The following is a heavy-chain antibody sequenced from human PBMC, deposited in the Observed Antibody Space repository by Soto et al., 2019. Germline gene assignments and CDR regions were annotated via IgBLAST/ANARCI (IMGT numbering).Heavy chain of an antibody. V-gene: IGHV4-30-2*01. CDR1: GGSISSGGYS. CDR2: IYHSGST. J-gene: IGHJ4*02. Sequence: SETLSLTCAVSGGSISSGGYSWSWIRQPPGKGLEWIGYIYHSGSTYYNPSLKSRVTISVDKSKNQFSLKLSSVTAADTAMYYCAWQPIDYWGQGTLVTVSS. CDR3: AWQPIDY.